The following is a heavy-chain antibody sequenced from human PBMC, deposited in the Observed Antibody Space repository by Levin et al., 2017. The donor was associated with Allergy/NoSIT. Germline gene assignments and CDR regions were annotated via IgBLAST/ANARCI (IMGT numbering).Heavy chain of an antibody. CDR2: IGTAGDT. J-gene: IGHJ4*02. CDR3: ARGNYDFWTGGTYFDY. D-gene: IGHD3-3*01. V-gene: IGHV3-13*01. Sequence: GESLKISCAASGFTFSSYDMHWVRQATGKGLEWVSAIGTAGDTYYPGSVKGRFTISRENAKNSLYLQMNSLRAGDTAVYYCARGNYDFWTGGTYFDYWGQGTLVTVSS. CDR1: GFTFSSYD.